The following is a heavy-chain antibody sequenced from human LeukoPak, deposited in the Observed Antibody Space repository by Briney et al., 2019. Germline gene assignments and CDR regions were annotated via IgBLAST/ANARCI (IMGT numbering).Heavy chain of an antibody. V-gene: IGHV4-34*01. D-gene: IGHD6-13*01. CDR3: ATRGYSSSWYSRYYFDY. Sequence: SETLSLTCAVYGGSFSGYYWSWIRQPPGKGLEWIGEINHSGSTNYNPSLTSRVTISVDTSKNQFSLKLSSVTAADTAVYYCATRGYSSSWYSRYYFDYWGQGTLVTVSS. CDR2: INHSGST. J-gene: IGHJ4*02. CDR1: GGSFSGYY.